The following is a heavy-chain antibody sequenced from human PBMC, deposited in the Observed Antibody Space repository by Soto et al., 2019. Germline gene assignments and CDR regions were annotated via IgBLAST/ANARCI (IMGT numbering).Heavy chain of an antibody. V-gene: IGHV1-3*01. D-gene: IGHD6-13*01. Sequence: GASVKVSCKASGYTFTSYAMHWVRPAPGQRLEWMGWINAGNGNTKYSQKFQGRVTITRDTSASTAYMELSSLRSEDTAVYYCARDLVGSSWYGNWFDPWGQGTLVTVSS. CDR1: GYTFTSYA. CDR2: INAGNGNT. CDR3: ARDLVGSSWYGNWFDP. J-gene: IGHJ5*02.